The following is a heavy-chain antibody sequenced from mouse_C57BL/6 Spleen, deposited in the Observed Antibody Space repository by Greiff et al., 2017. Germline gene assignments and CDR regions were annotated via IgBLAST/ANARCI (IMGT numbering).Heavy chain of an antibody. V-gene: IGHV1-7*01. CDR1: GYTFTSYW. Sequence: VQLQQSGAELAKPGASVKLSCKASGYTFTSYWMHWVKQRPGQGLEWIGYINPSSGYTKYNQKFKDKATLTADKSSSTAYMQLSSLTYEHSAVYYCARRDYSNYDAMDYWGQGTSVTVSS. CDR3: ARRDYSNYDAMDY. CDR2: INPSSGYT. J-gene: IGHJ4*01. D-gene: IGHD2-5*01.